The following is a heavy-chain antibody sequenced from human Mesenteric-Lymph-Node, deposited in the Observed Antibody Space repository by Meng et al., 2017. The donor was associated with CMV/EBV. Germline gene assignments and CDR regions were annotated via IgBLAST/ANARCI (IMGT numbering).Heavy chain of an antibody. Sequence: SETLSLTCTVSGGSIKNSDYFWGWIRQPPGKGLEWIAIINYSGTTYYNPSLETRVSISVDTSKNQFSLKLNSVTAADTAVYYCASVTRNWFDPWGQGTLVTVSS. CDR1: GGSIKNSDYF. J-gene: IGHJ5*02. V-gene: IGHV4-39*07. CDR2: INYSGTT. CDR3: ASVTRNWFDP.